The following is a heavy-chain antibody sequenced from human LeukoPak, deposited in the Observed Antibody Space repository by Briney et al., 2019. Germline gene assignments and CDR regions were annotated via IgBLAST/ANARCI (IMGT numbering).Heavy chain of an antibody. D-gene: IGHD2-2*02. Sequence: PGGSLRLSCSASGFTFSSYAMHWVRQAPGKGLEYVSAISSNGGSTYYADSVKGRFTISRDNSRNTLYLQMNSLRAEDTAVYYCAKRYCIRTSCYREIDYWGQGTLVTVSS. V-gene: IGHV3-64D*06. CDR2: ISSNGGST. CDR3: AKRYCIRTSCYREIDY. J-gene: IGHJ4*02. CDR1: GFTFSSYA.